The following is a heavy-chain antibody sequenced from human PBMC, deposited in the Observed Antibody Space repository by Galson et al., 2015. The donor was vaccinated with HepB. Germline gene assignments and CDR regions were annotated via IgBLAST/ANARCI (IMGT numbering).Heavy chain of an antibody. J-gene: IGHJ4*02. CDR3: AREPCSGGSCYYPD. Sequence: ETLSLTCSVSGDSISRYYWTWVRQPPGKGLEWIGYIHHSGSYNHNPTLKSRVTISLDTSKRQFSLKLNSVTAADTAVYYCAREPCSGGSCYYPDWGQGILVTVSS. D-gene: IGHD2-15*01. V-gene: IGHV4-59*01. CDR2: IHHSGSY. CDR1: GDSISRYY.